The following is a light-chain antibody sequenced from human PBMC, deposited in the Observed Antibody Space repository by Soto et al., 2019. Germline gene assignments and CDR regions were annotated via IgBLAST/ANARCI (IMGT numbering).Light chain of an antibody. CDR3: QQSYSTPRT. CDR1: QSINSY. Sequence: DIQMTQSPSSLSASVGDRVTITCRASQSINSYLNWYQQKPGKAPKLLIYAASSLQSGVPSRFSGSGSGTDFTLTISSLQPKDFATYYCQQSYSTPRTFGQGTKLEIK. CDR2: AAS. J-gene: IGKJ2*01. V-gene: IGKV1-39*01.